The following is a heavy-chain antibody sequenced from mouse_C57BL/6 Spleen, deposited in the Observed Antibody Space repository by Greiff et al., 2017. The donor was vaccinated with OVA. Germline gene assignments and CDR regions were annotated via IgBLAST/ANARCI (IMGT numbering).Heavy chain of an antibody. CDR2: IDPSDSET. Sequence: QVQLQQPGAELVRPGSSVKLSCKASGYTFTSYWMHWVKQRPIQGLEWIGNIDPSDSETHYNQKFKDKATLTVDKSSSTAYMQLSSLTSEDSAVYYCARGGDSSGYGGDYWGQGTTLTVSS. CDR1: GYTFTSYW. J-gene: IGHJ2*01. D-gene: IGHD3-2*02. V-gene: IGHV1-52*01. CDR3: ARGGDSSGYGGDY.